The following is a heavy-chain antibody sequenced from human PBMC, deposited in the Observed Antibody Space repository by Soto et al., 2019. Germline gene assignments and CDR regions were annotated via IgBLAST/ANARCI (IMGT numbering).Heavy chain of an antibody. CDR3: ARDSSSSGRAAFDI. CDR2: IYHSGST. CDR1: GGSISSGGYY. D-gene: IGHD6-6*01. J-gene: IGHJ3*02. V-gene: IGHV4-31*03. Sequence: SETLSLTCTVSGGSISSGGYYWSWIRQHPGKGLEWIGYIYHSGSTYYNPSLKSRVTISVDTSKNQFSLKLSSVTAADTAVYYCARDSSSSGRAAFDIWGQGTMVTVSS.